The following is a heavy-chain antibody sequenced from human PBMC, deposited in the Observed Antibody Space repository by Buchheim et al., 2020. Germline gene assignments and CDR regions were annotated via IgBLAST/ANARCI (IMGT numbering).Heavy chain of an antibody. V-gene: IGHV1-69*06. Sequence: QVQLVQSGAEVKKPGSSVKVSCKASGGTFSSYAISWVRQAPGQGLEWMGGIIPIFGTANYAQKFQGRVTITADKSTSTAYMELSSLISEDTAVYYCARAAGYCSGGSCYSAMFSIGYFDYWGQGTL. J-gene: IGHJ4*02. CDR1: GGTFSSYA. CDR2: IIPIFGTA. D-gene: IGHD2-15*01. CDR3: ARAAGYCSGGSCYSAMFSIGYFDY.